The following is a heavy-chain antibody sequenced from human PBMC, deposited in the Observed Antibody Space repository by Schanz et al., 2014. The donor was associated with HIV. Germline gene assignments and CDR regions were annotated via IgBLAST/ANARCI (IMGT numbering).Heavy chain of an antibody. V-gene: IGHV3-23*04. D-gene: IGHD3-22*01. J-gene: IGHJ4*02. CDR1: GFTFNNYA. CDR3: AKPEYDSRGNSQSHFDY. CDR2: ISESGGRS. Sequence: VQLVESGGGVVQPGRSLRLSCAASGFTFNNYAMTWVRQAPGKGLEWVSSISESGGRSYYADSVNGRFTISRDNSKNTLYLQXXXLRIXDTAVYYCAKPEYDSRGNSQSHFDYWGQGTLVTVSS.